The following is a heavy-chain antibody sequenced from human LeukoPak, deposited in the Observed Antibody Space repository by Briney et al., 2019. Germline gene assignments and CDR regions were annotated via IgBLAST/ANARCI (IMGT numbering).Heavy chain of an antibody. J-gene: IGHJ4*02. CDR1: SASVSSSPYF. CDR3: AANSADYNTLGSSYKV. V-gene: IGHV4-39*01. Sequence: SETLSLTCTVSSASVSSSPYFWGWIRQSPGKGLEWIGSISYSGTTYYNPSLKSRVTISVDTSKNQFSLKLNSVTAADTAVFYCAANSADYNTLGSSYKVWGQGTLVTVAS. D-gene: IGHD3-10*01. CDR2: ISYSGTT.